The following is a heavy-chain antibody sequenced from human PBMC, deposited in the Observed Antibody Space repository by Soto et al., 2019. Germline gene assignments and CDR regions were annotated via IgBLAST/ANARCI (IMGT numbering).Heavy chain of an antibody. J-gene: IGHJ6*02. Sequence: QVQLQQWGAGLLKPSETLSLTCAVYGGSFSGYYWSWIRQPPGKGLEWIGEINHRGSTNYNPSLKRRGTISVDTYKNQFSLKLSAGTAADPAVYYFARGSRVTIPAASGRAYYYPGLDVWGQGTAVTVSS. D-gene: IGHD2-21*02. CDR1: GGSFSGYY. V-gene: IGHV4-34*01. CDR3: ARGSRVTIPAASGRAYYYPGLDV. CDR2: INHRGST.